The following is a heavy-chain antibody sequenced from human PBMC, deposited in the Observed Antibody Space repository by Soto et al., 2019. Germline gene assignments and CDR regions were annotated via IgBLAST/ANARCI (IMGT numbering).Heavy chain of an antibody. J-gene: IGHJ4*02. CDR3: ARGRQVTIFGVVPPDY. V-gene: IGHV4-34*01. Sequence: PSETLSLTCAVYGGSFSGYYWSWIRQPPGKGLEWIGEINHSGSTNYNPSLKSRVTISVDTSKNQFSLKLSSVTAADTAVYYCARGRQVTIFGVVPPDYWGQGTLVTVSS. D-gene: IGHD3-3*01. CDR1: GGSFSGYY. CDR2: INHSGST.